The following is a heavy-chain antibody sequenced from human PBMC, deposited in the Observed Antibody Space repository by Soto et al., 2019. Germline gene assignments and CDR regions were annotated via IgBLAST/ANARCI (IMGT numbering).Heavy chain of an antibody. CDR1: GFTFSSYW. J-gene: IGHJ3*02. D-gene: IGHD1-26*01. CDR2: INSDGSST. Sequence: EVQLVESGGGLVQPGGSLRLSCAASGFTFSSYWMHWVRQAPGKGLVWVSRINSDGSSTSYADSVKGRFTISRDNAKNTLYLQMNSLRAGDTAVYYCARDWDDLDAFDIWGQGTMVTVSS. CDR3: ARDWDDLDAFDI. V-gene: IGHV3-74*01.